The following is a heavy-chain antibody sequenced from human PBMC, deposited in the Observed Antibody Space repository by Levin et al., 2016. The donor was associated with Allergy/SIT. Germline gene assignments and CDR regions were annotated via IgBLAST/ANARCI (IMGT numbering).Heavy chain of an antibody. CDR2: ISSSSSYI. V-gene: IGHV3-21*01. CDR1: GFTFSSYS. Sequence: GGSLRLSCAASGFTFSSYSMNWVRQAPGKGLEWVSSISSSSSYIYYADSVKGRFTISRDNAKNSLYLQMNSLRAEDTAVYYCARLAAAGFFDYYYYGMDVWGQGTTVTVSS. J-gene: IGHJ6*02. CDR3: ARLAAAGFFDYYYYGMDV. D-gene: IGHD6-13*01.